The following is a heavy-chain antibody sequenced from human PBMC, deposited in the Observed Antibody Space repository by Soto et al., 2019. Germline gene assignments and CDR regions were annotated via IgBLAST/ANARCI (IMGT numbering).Heavy chain of an antibody. CDR1: GGSVTSGGSY. CDR2: IFYSGSD. D-gene: IGHD6-13*01. J-gene: IGHJ6*02. V-gene: IGHV4-31*03. CDR3: ARWLVWEQLGLNFFDAIDV. Sequence: QMLLRESGPGLVKPSETLSLTCTVSGGSVTSGGSYWAWLRQHPGKDLEWIGHIFYSGSDYYKPSIKSRASISVDTTNDQYSLKLTSVTAEDTAVYYCARWLVWEQLGLNFFDAIDVWGQGTTVTVSS.